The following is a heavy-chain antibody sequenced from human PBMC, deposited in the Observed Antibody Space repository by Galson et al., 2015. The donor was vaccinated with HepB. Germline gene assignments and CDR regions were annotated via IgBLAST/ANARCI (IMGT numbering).Heavy chain of an antibody. V-gene: IGHV3-30*18. CDR2: MSFDGSNK. Sequence: SLRLSCAASGFTFTNAWMNWVRQAPGKGLEWVAVMSFDGSNKYYADSVKGRFTISRDNSKNTLYLQMNSLRVEDTAVYYCAKDSSSWYWSFFDYWGQGTLVTVSS. J-gene: IGHJ4*02. D-gene: IGHD6-13*01. CDR3: AKDSSSWYWSFFDY. CDR1: GFTFTNAW.